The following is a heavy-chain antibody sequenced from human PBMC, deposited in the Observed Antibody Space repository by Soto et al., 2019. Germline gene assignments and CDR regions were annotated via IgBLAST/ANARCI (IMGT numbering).Heavy chain of an antibody. CDR2: IIPIFGTA. J-gene: IGHJ6*02. CDR1: GGTFSSYA. Sequence: QVQLVQSGAEVKKPGSSVKVSCKASGGTFSSYAISWVRQAPGQGLEWMGGIIPIFGTANYAKKFQGRVTLTTDESKRTGYMGLSSLRSGDTAVYYCARDSEYYDILTGYYRSGSAYYSRMDVWGQGTTVTVSS. V-gene: IGHV1-69*01. D-gene: IGHD3-9*01. CDR3: ARDSEYYDILTGYYRSGSAYYSRMDV.